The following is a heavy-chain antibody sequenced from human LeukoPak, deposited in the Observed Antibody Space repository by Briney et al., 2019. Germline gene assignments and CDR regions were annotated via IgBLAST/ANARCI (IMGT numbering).Heavy chain of an antibody. J-gene: IGHJ4*02. CDR2: IKQDGSEK. V-gene: IGHV3-7*03. CDR3: ARVRFLEWLFSQPYYFDY. CDR1: GFTFSSYW. Sequence: GGSLRLSCAASGFTFSSYWMSWVRQAPGKGLEWVANIKQDGSEKYYVDSVKGRFTISRDNAKNSLYLQMNSLRAEDTAVYYCARVRFLEWLFSQPYYFDYWGQGTLVTVS. D-gene: IGHD3-3*01.